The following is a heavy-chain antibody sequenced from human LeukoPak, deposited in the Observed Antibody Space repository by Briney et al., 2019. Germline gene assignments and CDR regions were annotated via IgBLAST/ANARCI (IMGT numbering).Heavy chain of an antibody. D-gene: IGHD6-13*01. CDR3: ARHSTTGYSSSWYPHFDY. Sequence: GESLKISCKGSGYTFTSYWIGWVRQMPGKGLEWMGIIYPGDSDIRYSPSFQGQVTISADKSISTAYLQWSSLKASDTAMYYCARHSTTGYSSSWYPHFDYWGQGTLVTVSS. CDR1: GYTFTSYW. J-gene: IGHJ4*02. V-gene: IGHV5-51*01. CDR2: IYPGDSDI.